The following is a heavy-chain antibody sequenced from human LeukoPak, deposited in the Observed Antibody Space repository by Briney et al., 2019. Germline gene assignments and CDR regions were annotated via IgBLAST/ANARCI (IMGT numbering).Heavy chain of an antibody. CDR2: IIPIFGTA. Sequence: SVKVSCKASGGTFSSYAISWVRQAPGQGLEWMGGIIPIFGTASYAQKFQGRVTITADKSTSTAYMELSSLRSEDTAVYYCARDLFRRDIVVVPAANLWGQGTLVTVSS. D-gene: IGHD2-2*01. J-gene: IGHJ4*02. CDR3: ARDLFRRDIVVVPAANL. CDR1: GGTFSSYA. V-gene: IGHV1-69*06.